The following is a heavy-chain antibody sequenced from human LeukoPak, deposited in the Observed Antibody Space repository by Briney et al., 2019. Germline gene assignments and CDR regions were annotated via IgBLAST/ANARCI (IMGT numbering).Heavy chain of an antibody. V-gene: IGHV1-46*01. D-gene: IGHD6-13*01. CDR2: INPSGGST. Sequence: ASVKVSCKASGYTFTSYYMHWVRQAPGQGLEWMGIINPSGGSTSYAQKFQGRVTMTRDTSTSTVYMELSSLRSEDTAVYYCARDLMAAAVRDAFDIWGQGTMVTVSS. CDR1: GYTFTSYY. CDR3: ARDLMAAAVRDAFDI. J-gene: IGHJ3*02.